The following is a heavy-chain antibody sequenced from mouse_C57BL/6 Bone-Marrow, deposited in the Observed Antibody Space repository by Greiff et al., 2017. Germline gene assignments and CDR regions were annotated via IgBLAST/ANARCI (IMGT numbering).Heavy chain of an antibody. Sequence: EVQLQQSGPELVKPGASVKISCKASGYSFTGYYMNWVKQSPEKSLEWIGEINPSTGGTTYNQKFKAKATLTVDKSSSTAYMQLKSLTSEDSAVYYWARRARQLRLRDAMDYWGQGTSATVSS. J-gene: IGHJ4*01. D-gene: IGHD3-2*02. V-gene: IGHV1-42*01. CDR2: INPSTGGT. CDR1: GYSFTGYY. CDR3: ARRARQLRLRDAMDY.